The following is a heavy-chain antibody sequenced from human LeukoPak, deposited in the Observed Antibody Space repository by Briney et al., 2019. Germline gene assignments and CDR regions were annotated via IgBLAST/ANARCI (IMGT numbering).Heavy chain of an antibody. CDR1: GFTFSSYA. Sequence: PGRSLRLSCAASGFTFSSYAMHWVRQAPGKGQEWVAVISYDGSNKYYADSVKGRFTISRDNSKNTLYLQMNSLRAEDTAVYYCARVPIDYYDSSGYSHHFDYWGQGTLVTVSS. CDR2: ISYDGSNK. CDR3: ARVPIDYYDSSGYSHHFDY. D-gene: IGHD3-22*01. J-gene: IGHJ4*02. V-gene: IGHV3-30-3*01.